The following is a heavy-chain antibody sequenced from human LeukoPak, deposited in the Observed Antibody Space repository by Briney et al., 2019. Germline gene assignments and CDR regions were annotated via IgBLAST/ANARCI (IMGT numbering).Heavy chain of an antibody. CDR1: GFTFSTYG. J-gene: IGHJ4*02. Sequence: PGGSLRLSCAASGFTFSTYGMHWVRQAPGKGLEWVAVISYDGSNKYYADSVKGRFTISRDNAKNSLYLQMNSLRAEDTAVYYCARDLGYDSSGYSLDYWGQGTLVTVSS. CDR2: ISYDGSNK. V-gene: IGHV3-30*03. CDR3: ARDLGYDSSGYSLDY. D-gene: IGHD3-22*01.